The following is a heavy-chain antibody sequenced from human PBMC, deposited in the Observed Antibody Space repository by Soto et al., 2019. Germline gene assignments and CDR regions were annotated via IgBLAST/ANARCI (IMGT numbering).Heavy chain of an antibody. CDR3: ARGHYDYVWGSYRPGPWFDP. J-gene: IGHJ5*02. V-gene: IGHV3-74*01. CDR2: INSDGSST. D-gene: IGHD3-16*02. CDR1: GFTFGRYA. Sequence: GGSLRLSCAASGFTFGRYAMTWVRQAPGKGLEWVSRINSDGSSTSYADSVKGRFTISRDNAKNTLYLQMNSLRAEDTAVYYCARGHYDYVWGSYRPGPWFDPWGQGTLVTVSS.